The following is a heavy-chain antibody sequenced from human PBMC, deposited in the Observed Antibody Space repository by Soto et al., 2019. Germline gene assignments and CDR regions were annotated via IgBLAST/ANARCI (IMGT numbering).Heavy chain of an antibody. CDR2: IWYDGSNK. D-gene: IGHD3-3*01. J-gene: IGHJ4*02. V-gene: IGHV3-33*01. CDR1: GFTFSSYC. CDR3: ARDPRPQYYDFWSGTRNYYFDY. Sequence: GGSLRLSCAASGFTFSSYCMHWVRQAPGKGLEWVAVIWYDGSNKYYADSVKGRFTISRDNSKNTLYLQMNSLRAEDTAVYYCARDPRPQYYDFWSGTRNYYFDYWGQGTLVTVSS.